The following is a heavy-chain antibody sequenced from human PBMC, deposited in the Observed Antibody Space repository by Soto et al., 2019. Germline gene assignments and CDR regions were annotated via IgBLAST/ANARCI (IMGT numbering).Heavy chain of an antibody. CDR1: EGTFSSYT. CDR2: IIPILGIA. CDR3: ARAPGMATISRPFDY. J-gene: IGHJ4*02. V-gene: IGHV1-69*02. D-gene: IGHD5-12*01. Sequence: QVQLVQSGAEVKKPGSSVKVSCKASEGTFSSYTISWVRQAPGQGLEWMGRIIPILGIANYAQKFQGRVTITADKSTSTAYMELSSLRSEDTAVYYCARAPGMATISRPFDYWGQGTLVTVSS.